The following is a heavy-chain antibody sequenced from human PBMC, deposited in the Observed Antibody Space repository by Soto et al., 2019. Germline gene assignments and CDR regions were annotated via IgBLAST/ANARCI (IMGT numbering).Heavy chain of an antibody. Sequence: ASVKVSRQSSGYTFSSYGISWVRQAPGQGHEWMGWISAYNGNTNYAQNLQGRVTMTTDTSRSTVYMELRSLRSDDTAVYYCARDRGYYYGMDVWGQGTTVTVSS. CDR2: ISAYNGNT. CDR1: GYTFSSYG. J-gene: IGHJ6*02. CDR3: ARDRGYYYGMDV. D-gene: IGHD3-10*01. V-gene: IGHV1-18*01.